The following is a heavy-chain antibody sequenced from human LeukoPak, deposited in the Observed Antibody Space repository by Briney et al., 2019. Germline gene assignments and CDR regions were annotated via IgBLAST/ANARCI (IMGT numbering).Heavy chain of an antibody. CDR2: IRIDGNT. CDR3: ARDDNYYDGSSYSSGFDH. Sequence: PGGSLRLSCVASGFSLSDLWMHWVRQVPGKELVWVALIRIDGNTNVADSVRGRSSIPRDTAKNTLYLQMNSLRAEDSAIYYCARDDNYYDGSSYSSGFDHWGHGTLVTVSS. CDR1: GFSLSDLW. D-gene: IGHD3-22*01. J-gene: IGHJ4*01. V-gene: IGHV3-74*01.